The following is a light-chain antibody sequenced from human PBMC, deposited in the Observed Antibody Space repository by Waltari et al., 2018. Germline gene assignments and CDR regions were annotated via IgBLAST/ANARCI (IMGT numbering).Light chain of an antibody. CDR3: QQYNNWPTWT. CDR2: GAS. J-gene: IGKJ1*01. V-gene: IGKV3-15*01. CDR1: QSVSSN. Sequence: ELVMTQSPATLSVSPGERATLSCRASQSVSSNLAWYQQKPGQSHRLLIYGASTRTTGIPAMFSGSGSGTEFTLTNSSLPSEDFPVYYCQQYNNWPTWTFGQRTKVAIK.